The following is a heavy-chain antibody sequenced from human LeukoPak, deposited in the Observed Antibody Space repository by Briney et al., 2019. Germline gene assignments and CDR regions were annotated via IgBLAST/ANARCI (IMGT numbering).Heavy chain of an antibody. CDR1: GYSISSASY. D-gene: IGHD3-3*01. J-gene: IGHJ4*02. CDR3: ARPISSQGYFGVVID. V-gene: IGHV4-38-2*01. CDR2: IYHSGSP. Sequence: SETLSLTCAVSGYSISSASYWGWIPQPPGKGLEWIGNIYHSGSPYYNPSLKSRVTISVDTSKNQFSLKLSSVTAADTAVYYCARPISSQGYFGVVIDWGQGTLVTVSS.